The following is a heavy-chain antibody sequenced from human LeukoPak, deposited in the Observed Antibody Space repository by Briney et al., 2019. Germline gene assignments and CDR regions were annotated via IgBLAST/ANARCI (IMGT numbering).Heavy chain of an antibody. CDR3: AKRDWGLNYYDSSGYSDAFDI. J-gene: IGHJ3*02. CDR2: IYTGVST. D-gene: IGHD3-22*01. CDR1: VGSITNDHYY. Sequence: PSETLSLTCTVPVGSITNDHYYWSWIRHPAGKGLEYIGRIYTGVSTDYNPSLKSRVSISLDTSKNQFSLTLTSVTAEDTAVYYCAKRDWGLNYYDSSGYSDAFDIWGQGTMVTVSS. V-gene: IGHV4-61*02.